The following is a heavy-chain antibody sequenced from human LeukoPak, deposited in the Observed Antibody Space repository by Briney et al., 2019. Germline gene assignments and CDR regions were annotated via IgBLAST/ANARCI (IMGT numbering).Heavy chain of an antibody. D-gene: IGHD4/OR15-4a*01. V-gene: IGHV3-53*01. J-gene: IGHJ6*02. Sequence: GGSLRLSCAASGFTVSSNYLSWVRQAPGKGLEWVSVIYSGGDTYYTDSVKGRFTISRDNSKNTLYLQMNSLRVEDTAVYYCARATPTKVPRDYYGMDVWGRGTTVTVSS. CDR2: IYSGGDT. CDR3: ARATPTKVPRDYYGMDV. CDR1: GFTVSSNY.